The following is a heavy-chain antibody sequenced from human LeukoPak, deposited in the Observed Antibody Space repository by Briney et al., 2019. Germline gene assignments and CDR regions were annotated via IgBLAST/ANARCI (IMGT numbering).Heavy chain of an antibody. CDR1: GFTFSSYV. J-gene: IGHJ4*02. Sequence: GGSLRLSCAASGFTFSSYVMSWVRQAPGKGLEWVSAISSSSVGTYYADSVKGRFTVSRDNAINTLYPQMNSLRVEDTAVYYCAKGSSSSRPYYFDSWGQGTLVTVSS. D-gene: IGHD6-6*01. V-gene: IGHV3-23*01. CDR2: ISSSSVGT. CDR3: AKGSSSSRPYYFDS.